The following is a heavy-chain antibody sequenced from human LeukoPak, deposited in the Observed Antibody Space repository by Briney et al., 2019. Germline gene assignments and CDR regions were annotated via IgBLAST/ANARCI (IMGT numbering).Heavy chain of an antibody. V-gene: IGHV1-2*02. CDR2: INPNSGGT. J-gene: IGHJ3*02. CDR1: GYTFTGYY. CDR3: ARWVASYSISTQAFDI. Sequence: ASVKVSCTASGYTFTGYYMHWVRQAPGQGLEWMGWINPNSGGTNYAQKFQGRVTMTRDTSISTAYMELSRLRSDDTAVYYCARWVASYSISTQAFDIWGQGTMVTVSS. D-gene: IGHD2-21*01.